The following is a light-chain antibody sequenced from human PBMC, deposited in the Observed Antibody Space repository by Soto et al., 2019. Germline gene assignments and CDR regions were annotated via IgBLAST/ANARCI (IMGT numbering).Light chain of an antibody. Sequence: EVVLTQSPAILSLSPGETATLSCRASQTVRSFLAWYQQKPGQVPRLLIYDTFQRATGTPARFSGSGSETDFTLTISSLEPEDFAVYYCQQRYNWPPITFGQGTRLEIK. CDR1: QTVRSF. J-gene: IGKJ5*01. V-gene: IGKV3-11*01. CDR2: DTF. CDR3: QQRYNWPPIT.